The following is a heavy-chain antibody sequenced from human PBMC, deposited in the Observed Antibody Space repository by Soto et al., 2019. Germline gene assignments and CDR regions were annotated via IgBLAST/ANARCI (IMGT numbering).Heavy chain of an antibody. CDR1: DGSISSGGYY. Sequence: LSLTCTVSDGSISSGGYYWSWIRQHPGKGLEWIGYVYYGGSTYYNPSLKRRVTMSVDTSKNQISLKLSSVTAADAAVYYCARNNIDYPRFDPWGQGTLVTVSS. V-gene: IGHV4-31*03. D-gene: IGHD4-17*01. J-gene: IGHJ5*02. CDR2: VYYGGST. CDR3: ARNNIDYPRFDP.